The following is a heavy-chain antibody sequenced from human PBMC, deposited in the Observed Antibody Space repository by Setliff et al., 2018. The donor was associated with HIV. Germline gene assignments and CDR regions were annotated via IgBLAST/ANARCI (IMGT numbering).Heavy chain of an antibody. V-gene: IGHV1-24*01. CDR2: SDPEDGET. CDR3: AREIGDYYDSSGYYPPTDYYYGMDV. J-gene: IGHJ6*02. CDR1: GYTLTELS. Sequence: GASVKVSCKVSGYTLTELSMHWVRQAPGKGLEWMGGSDPEDGETIYAQKLQGRVTMTTDTSTSTAYMELRSLRSDDTAVYYCAREIGDYYDSSGYYPPTDYYYGMDVWGQGTTVTVSS. D-gene: IGHD3-22*01.